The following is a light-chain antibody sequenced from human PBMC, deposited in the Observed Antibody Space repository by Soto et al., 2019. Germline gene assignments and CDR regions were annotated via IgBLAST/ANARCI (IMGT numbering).Light chain of an antibody. Sequence: QSVLTQPASVSGSPGQSITISCTGTSGDVGTYKLVSWYQHFPGKAPKLIIFEVTKRPSGVSNRFSGSKSGNTASLTISGLQADDEADYYCCSFGGKNIYVFGTGTKVTVL. CDR1: SGDVGTYKL. CDR2: EVT. CDR3: CSFGGKNIYV. J-gene: IGLJ1*01. V-gene: IGLV2-23*02.